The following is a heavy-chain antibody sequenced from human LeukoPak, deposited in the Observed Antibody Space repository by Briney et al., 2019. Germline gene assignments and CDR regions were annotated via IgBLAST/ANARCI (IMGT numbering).Heavy chain of an antibody. D-gene: IGHD3-3*01. CDR1: GYSSTSYW. Sequence: ASLKFSCNASGYSSTSYWIGWVRQMPGKGLEWMGIIYPGDSATRYSPSFQSHVTISADTSISTASLPRSSLTAAHTAMYSGAGAYAGITIFGVASLGFDPWGQGTLVTVSS. J-gene: IGHJ5*02. V-gene: IGHV5-51*01. CDR3: AGAYAGITIFGVASLGFDP. CDR2: IYPGDSAT.